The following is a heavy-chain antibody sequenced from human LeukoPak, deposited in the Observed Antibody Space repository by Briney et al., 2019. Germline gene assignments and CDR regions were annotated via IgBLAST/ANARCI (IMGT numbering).Heavy chain of an antibody. D-gene: IGHD3-10*01. CDR1: GFTFSSYG. J-gene: IGHJ5*02. CDR2: IRSDGSNK. V-gene: IGHV3-30*02. Sequence: GGSLRLSCAASGFTFSSYGMHWVRQAPGTGLEWVAFIRSDGSNKNYADSVKGRFTISRDNSKNTLYLQMNSLRPDDTAVYYCAKDYSKTSSYGSGTYYRPNWFDPWGQGTLVTVSS. CDR3: AKDYSKTSSYGSGTYYRPNWFDP.